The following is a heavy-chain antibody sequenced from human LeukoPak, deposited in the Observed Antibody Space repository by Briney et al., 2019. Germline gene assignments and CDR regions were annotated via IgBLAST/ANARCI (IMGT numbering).Heavy chain of an antibody. CDR2: ISSSSSTI. Sequence: GGSLRLSCAASGFTFSYFSMNWVRQAPGKGREGISYISSSSSTIYYADSVKGRFTMSRDNAKNSLYLQMNSLRDEDTAVYYCARDYDTSGYTFDYWGQGTLVTVSS. V-gene: IGHV3-48*02. CDR3: ARDYDTSGYTFDY. J-gene: IGHJ4*02. CDR1: GFTFSYFS. D-gene: IGHD3-22*01.